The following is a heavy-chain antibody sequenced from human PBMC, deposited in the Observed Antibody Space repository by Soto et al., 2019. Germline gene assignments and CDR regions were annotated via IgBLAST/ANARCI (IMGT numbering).Heavy chain of an antibody. J-gene: IGHJ5*02. CDR2: IYYSGST. CDR3: ARVPDR. V-gene: IGHV4-59*12. Sequence: PSETLSLTCTVSGDSISSSYWSWIRQPPGKGLEWIGYIYYSGSTNYNPSLKSRVTISVDTSKNQFSLKLSSVTAADTAVYYCARVPDRWGQGTLVTVSS. CDR1: GDSISSSY. D-gene: IGHD2-2*01.